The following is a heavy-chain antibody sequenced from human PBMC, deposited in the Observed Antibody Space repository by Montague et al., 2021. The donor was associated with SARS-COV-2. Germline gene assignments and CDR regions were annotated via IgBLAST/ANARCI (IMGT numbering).Heavy chain of an antibody. D-gene: IGHD3-16*01. CDR1: GGSMRSYF. CDR3: AREIDFRASDYVSVASYFDY. Sequence: SETLSLTCTVSGGSMRSYFWSWIRQPPGKGLEWIGYIYNSGSKNYNPSLKSRATISLDTSKNQFSLKLSPVTAADTAVSYCAREIDFRASDYVSVASYFDYWGQGTLVTVSS. J-gene: IGHJ4*02. V-gene: IGHV4-59*01. CDR2: IYNSGSK.